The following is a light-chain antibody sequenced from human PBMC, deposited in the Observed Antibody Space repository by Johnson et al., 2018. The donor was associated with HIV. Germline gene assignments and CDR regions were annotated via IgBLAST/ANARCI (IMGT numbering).Light chain of an antibody. V-gene: IGLV1-51*01. Sequence: QSVLTQPPSVSAAPGQKVTISCSGRTSTLGNNYVSWYQVLPGTAPKLLIYDNNKRPSGIPDRFSGSKSGTSATLGITGLQTGDEADYYCGTWDSSLRVGFFGTGTKVTVL. CDR3: GTWDSSLRVGF. J-gene: IGLJ1*01. CDR2: DNN. CDR1: TSTLGNNY.